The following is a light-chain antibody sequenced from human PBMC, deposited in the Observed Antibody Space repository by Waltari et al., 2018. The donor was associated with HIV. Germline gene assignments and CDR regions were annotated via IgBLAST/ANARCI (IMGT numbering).Light chain of an antibody. Sequence: SYELTQPLSVSVALGQTARITCGGNNSGSKNVHWYQQKPGQAPVLVIDRDSNRPAGIHERFSGSSSGNTATLTISRAQAGDEADYYCQVWDSSTAKVFGGGTKLTVL. CDR3: QVWDSSTAKV. V-gene: IGLV3-9*01. CDR2: RDS. J-gene: IGLJ2*01. CDR1: NSGSKN.